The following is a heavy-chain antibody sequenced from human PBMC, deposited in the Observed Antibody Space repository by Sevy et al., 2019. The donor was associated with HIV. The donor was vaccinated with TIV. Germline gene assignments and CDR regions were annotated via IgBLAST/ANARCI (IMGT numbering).Heavy chain of an antibody. CDR1: GFTFSSYA. J-gene: IGHJ4*02. D-gene: IGHD3-22*01. Sequence: GGSLRLSCAVSGFTFSSYAMNWVRQAPGKGLEWVSGISGSGVSTYYADSVKGRFTISRDNSRNTLYLQINSLRAEDTALYYCAKDRAYDKTYLDFWGQGTLVTVSS. CDR3: AKDRAYDKTYLDF. CDR2: ISGSGVST. V-gene: IGHV3-23*01.